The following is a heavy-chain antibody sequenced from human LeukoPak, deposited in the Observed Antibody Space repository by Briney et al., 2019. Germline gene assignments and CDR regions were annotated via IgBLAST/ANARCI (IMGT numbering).Heavy chain of an antibody. Sequence: PGGSLRLSCAASGFTFSSYEMNWVRQAPGKGLEWVSYISSSGSTIYYADSVKGRFTISRDNAKNSLYLQMNSLRAEDTAVYYCAREVVTMVRGVIIHPDAFDIWGQGTMVTVSS. CDR2: ISSSGSTI. V-gene: IGHV3-48*03. CDR3: AREVVTMVRGVIIHPDAFDI. CDR1: GFTFSSYE. J-gene: IGHJ3*02. D-gene: IGHD3-10*01.